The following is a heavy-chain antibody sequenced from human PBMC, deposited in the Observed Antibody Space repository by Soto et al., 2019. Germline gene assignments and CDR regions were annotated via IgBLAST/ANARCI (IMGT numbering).Heavy chain of an antibody. J-gene: IGHJ6*03. CDR1: GFTFDTYT. V-gene: IGHV3-21*01. CDR2: ISGSSSYI. Sequence: EVQLVESGGGLVKPGGSLRISCATSGFTFDTYTMNWVRQAPGRGLEWVSSISGSSSYIYYADSVKGRFTISRDNAKNSLYLQMNSLRAEDTAVYYCAGDNRNDVYYMDVWGKGTTVTVSS. D-gene: IGHD1-1*01. CDR3: AGDNRNDVYYMDV.